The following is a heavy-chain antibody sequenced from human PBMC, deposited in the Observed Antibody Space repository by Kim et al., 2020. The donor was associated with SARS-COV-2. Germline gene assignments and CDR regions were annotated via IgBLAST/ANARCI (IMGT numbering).Heavy chain of an antibody. J-gene: IGHJ4*02. CDR3: ARDRGGYGY. D-gene: IGHD5-12*01. CDR2: INHSGST. CDR1: GGSFSGYY. Sequence: SETLSLTCAVYGGSFSGYYWSWIRQPPGKGLEWIGEINHSGSTNYNPSLKSRVTISVDTSKNQFSLKLSSVTAADTAVYYCARDRGGYGYWGQGTLVTVSP. V-gene: IGHV4-34*01.